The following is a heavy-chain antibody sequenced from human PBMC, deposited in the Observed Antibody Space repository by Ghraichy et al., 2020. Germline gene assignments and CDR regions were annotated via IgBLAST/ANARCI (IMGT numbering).Heavy chain of an antibody. J-gene: IGHJ4*02. V-gene: IGHV3-23*01. CDR1: GFTFSTYA. CDR3: AKEGGLVTSGTLGDC. D-gene: IGHD1-26*01. CDR2: ISGNGRRT. Sequence: GESLNISCAVSGFTFSTYAMFWVRQAPGKGLEWLSAISGNGRRTFYADSVKGRFTISRDNSRNTLYLQVNSLRAEDTAVYYCAKEGGLVTSGTLGDCWGRGTLVTVSS.